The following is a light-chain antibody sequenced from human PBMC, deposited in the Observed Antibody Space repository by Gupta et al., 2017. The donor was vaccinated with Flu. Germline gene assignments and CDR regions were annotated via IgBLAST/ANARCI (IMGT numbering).Light chain of an antibody. Sequence: ATLSLSPGERATLSCRASQSVNSYLAWYQHKPGQAPRLLIYGASNRATGIPARFSGSGSGTDFTLAISSLEPEDFAVYYCQQRSTWPRLTFGGGTKVEIK. CDR3: QQRSTWPRLT. CDR2: GAS. CDR1: QSVNSY. J-gene: IGKJ4*01. V-gene: IGKV3-11*01.